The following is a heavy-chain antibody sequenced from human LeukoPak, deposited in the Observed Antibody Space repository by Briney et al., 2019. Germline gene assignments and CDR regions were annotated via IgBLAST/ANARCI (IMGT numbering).Heavy chain of an antibody. D-gene: IGHD5-18*01. CDR1: GFTFSSYA. CDR2: ISYDGSNK. Sequence: GGSLRLSCAASGFTFSSYAMHWVRQAPGKGLEWVAVISYDGSNKYYADSVKGRFTISRDNSKNTLYLQMNSLRAEDTAVYYCAKGRLPADYWGQGTLVTVSS. V-gene: IGHV3-30-3*01. CDR3: AKGRLPADY. J-gene: IGHJ4*02.